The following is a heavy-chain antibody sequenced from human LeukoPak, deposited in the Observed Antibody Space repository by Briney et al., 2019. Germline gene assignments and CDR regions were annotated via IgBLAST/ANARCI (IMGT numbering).Heavy chain of an antibody. CDR3: AKDSHYYDSSGYPPDFDY. CDR1: AFTFSSYA. D-gene: IGHD3-22*01. Sequence: GGSLRLSCAASAFTFSSYAMSWVRQAPGKGLEWVSAVSGSGGSTYYADSVKGRFTISRDNSKNTLSLQMNTLRAEDTAVYYCAKDSHYYDSSGYPPDFDYWGQGTLVTVSS. CDR2: VSGSGGST. J-gene: IGHJ4*02. V-gene: IGHV3-23*01.